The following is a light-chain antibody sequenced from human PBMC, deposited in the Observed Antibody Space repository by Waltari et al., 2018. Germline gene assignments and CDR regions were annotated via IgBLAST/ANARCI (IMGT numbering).Light chain of an antibody. V-gene: IGLV2-14*01. CDR1: SSYVGAYNY. Sequence: QSALTQPASVSGSPGQSITISCTGTSSYVGAYNYVSWYQQYPGKAPKLMIYEVSHRPSGVSNRFSGSKSGNTASLTISGLQAEDEADYYCSSFTGSDTHVFGTGTKVTVL. CDR2: EVS. J-gene: IGLJ1*01. CDR3: SSFTGSDTHV.